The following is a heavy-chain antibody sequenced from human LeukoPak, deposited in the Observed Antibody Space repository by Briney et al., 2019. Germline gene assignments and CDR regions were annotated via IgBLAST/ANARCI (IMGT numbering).Heavy chain of an antibody. CDR3: ATFVEMATIVDY. CDR2: ISRRDDYT. CDR1: GFAFSSYA. Sequence: GGSLRLSCAASGFAFSSYAMSWVRQPPGKGLEWVSVISRRDDYTYYADSVKGRFTISRDNSKNTLYLQMNSLRAEDTAVYYCATFVEMATIVDYWGQGTLVTVSS. J-gene: IGHJ4*02. V-gene: IGHV3-23*01. D-gene: IGHD5-24*01.